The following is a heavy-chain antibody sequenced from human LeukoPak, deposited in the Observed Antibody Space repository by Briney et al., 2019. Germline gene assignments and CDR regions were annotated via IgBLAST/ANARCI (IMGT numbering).Heavy chain of an antibody. Sequence: PGGSLRLSCAASGFTFSSYAMSWVRQAPGKWLEWVSGISNSGVTTHYADSVKGRFTISSDNSKNTLDLQMNSLRAEDTAVYYCAKSAHYYDSSAYNDAFDIWGQGTMVTVSS. CDR3: AKSAHYYDSSAYNDAFDI. CDR1: GFTFSSYA. V-gene: IGHV3-23*01. D-gene: IGHD3-22*01. CDR2: ISNSGVTT. J-gene: IGHJ3*02.